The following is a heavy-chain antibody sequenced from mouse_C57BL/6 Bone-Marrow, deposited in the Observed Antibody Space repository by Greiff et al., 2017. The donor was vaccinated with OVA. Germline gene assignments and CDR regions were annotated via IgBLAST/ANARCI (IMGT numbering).Heavy chain of an antibody. Sequence: EVQLQESGAELVRPGASVKLSCTASGFNIKDDYMHWVKQRPEQGLEWIGWIDPENGDTEYASKFQGKATITADTSSNTAYLQLSSLTSEDTAVYYCTSIYYYASSYGRFAYWGQGTLVTVSA. CDR3: TSIYYYASSYGRFAY. CDR2: IDPENGDT. D-gene: IGHD1-1*01. CDR1: GFNIKDDY. V-gene: IGHV14-4*01. J-gene: IGHJ3*01.